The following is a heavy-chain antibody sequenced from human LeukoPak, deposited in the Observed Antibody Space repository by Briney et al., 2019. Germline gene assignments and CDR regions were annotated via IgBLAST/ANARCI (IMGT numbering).Heavy chain of an antibody. Sequence: SETLSLTCTVSGGSISSGSYYWSWIRQPAGKGLEWIGRVYTSGSTNYNPSLKSRVTISVDTSKNQFPLKLSSVTAADTAVYYCARSLGVGGTYYFDYWGQGTLVTVSS. CDR2: VYTSGST. CDR3: ARSLGVGGTYYFDY. J-gene: IGHJ4*02. D-gene: IGHD1/OR15-1a*01. V-gene: IGHV4-61*02. CDR1: GGSISSGSYY.